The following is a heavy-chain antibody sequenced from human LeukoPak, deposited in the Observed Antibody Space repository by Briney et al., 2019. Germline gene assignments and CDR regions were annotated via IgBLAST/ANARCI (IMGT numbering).Heavy chain of an antibody. Sequence: PSETLSLTCTVSGGSISNFYWSWIRQPPGKGLEWIGYFYYSGSTNYNPSLKSRVTISVDTSKNQFSLKLSSVTAADTAIYYCAREKSPDYCSGGSCYFDSWGQGTLVTVSS. CDR1: GGSISNFY. D-gene: IGHD2-15*01. V-gene: IGHV4-59*01. CDR3: AREKSPDYCSGGSCYFDS. J-gene: IGHJ4*02. CDR2: FYYSGST.